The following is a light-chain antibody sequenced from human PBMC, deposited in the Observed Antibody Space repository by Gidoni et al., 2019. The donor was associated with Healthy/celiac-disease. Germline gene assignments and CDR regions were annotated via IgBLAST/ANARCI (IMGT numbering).Light chain of an antibody. V-gene: IGLV3-1*01. CDR1: KLGDKY. CDR2: QDS. Sequence: SYELTQLPSVTVSPGQTASITCSGVKLGDKYACWYQQKPGQSPVLVIYQDSKRPSGIPERFAGSNSGNTATLTISGTQAMDEADYYCQACDSLLVVFGGGTKLTVL. CDR3: QACDSLLVV. J-gene: IGLJ2*01.